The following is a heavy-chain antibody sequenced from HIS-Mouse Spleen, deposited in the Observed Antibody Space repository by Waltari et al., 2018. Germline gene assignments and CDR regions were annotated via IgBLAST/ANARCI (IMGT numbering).Heavy chain of an antibody. CDR3: ARTLGSSGYYYAELNWFDP. D-gene: IGHD3-22*01. CDR1: GGTFSSYA. CDR2: IIPIVGKA. J-gene: IGHJ5*02. Sequence: QVQLLQSGAEVKKPGSSVKVSCKASGGTFSSYAISWVRQAPGQGLEWMVGIIPIVGKANYEQKVQGRVTITADESTSTAYMELSSLRAEDTAVYYCARTLGSSGYYYAELNWFDPWGQGTLVTVSS. V-gene: IGHV1-69*01.